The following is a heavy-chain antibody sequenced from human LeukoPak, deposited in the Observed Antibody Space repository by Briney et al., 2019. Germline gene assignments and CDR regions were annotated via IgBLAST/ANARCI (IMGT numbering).Heavy chain of an antibody. J-gene: IGHJ4*02. V-gene: IGHV3-23*01. D-gene: IGHD2-8*01. CDR3: AKGGNGYCSNGVCSPRAVAAIDY. CDR1: GFTFSNYA. Sequence: GGSLRPSCAASGFTFSNYAMSWVRQAPGKGPEWVSVISNSGGGIIYYADSVKVRFTISRDYSKNTLYLQMYSLRAEDTAVYYCAKGGNGYCSNGVCSPRAVAAIDYWGQGTLVTVSS. CDR2: ISNSGGGI.